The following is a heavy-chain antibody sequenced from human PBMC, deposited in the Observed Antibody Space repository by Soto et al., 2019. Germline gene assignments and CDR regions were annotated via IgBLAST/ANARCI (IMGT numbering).Heavy chain of an antibody. CDR1: GGSISSSSYY. CDR2: IYYSGST. V-gene: IGHV4-39*01. D-gene: IGHD4-17*01. J-gene: IGHJ4*02. CDR3: ASPSYGDYDVVNFDY. Sequence: QLQLQESGPGLVKPSETLSLTCTVSGGSISSSSYYWGWIRQPPGKGLEWIGSIYYSGSTYYNPSLKSRVPISVDTSKNQFSLKLSSVTAADTAVYYCASPSYGDYDVVNFDYWGQGTLVTVSS.